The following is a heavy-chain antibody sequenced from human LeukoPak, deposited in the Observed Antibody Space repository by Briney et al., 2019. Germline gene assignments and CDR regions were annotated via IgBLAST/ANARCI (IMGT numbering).Heavy chain of an antibody. CDR1: GGSISSSSYY. Sequence: SETLSPTCTVSGGSISSSSYYWGWIRQPPGKGLEWIGSIYYSGSTYYNPSLKSRVTISVDTSKNQFSLKLSSVTAADTAVYYCASLIAAALRGAFDIWGQGTMVTVSS. D-gene: IGHD6-13*01. CDR2: IYYSGST. CDR3: ASLIAAALRGAFDI. V-gene: IGHV4-39*01. J-gene: IGHJ3*02.